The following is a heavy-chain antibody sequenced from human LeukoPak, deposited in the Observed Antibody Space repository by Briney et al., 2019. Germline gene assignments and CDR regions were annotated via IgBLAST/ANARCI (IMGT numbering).Heavy chain of an antibody. CDR2: ISGSNSYT. D-gene: IGHD4/OR15-4a*01. CDR3: AAFYYSAFFDY. CDR1: GFTFSDYY. V-gene: IGHV3-11*03. Sequence: PGGSLRLSCAASGFTFSDYYMSWIRQAPGKGLEWVAYISGSNSYTNYADSVKGRFTISRDNAKNSLYLQMNSLRAEDTAVYYCAAFYYSAFFDYWGLGTLVTLSA. J-gene: IGHJ4*02.